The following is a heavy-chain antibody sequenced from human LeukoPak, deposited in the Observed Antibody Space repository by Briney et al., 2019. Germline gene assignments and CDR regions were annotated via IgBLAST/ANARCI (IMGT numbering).Heavy chain of an antibody. CDR3: ARAPAAHNWFDP. Sequence: GASVKVSCKASGGTFSSYAISWVRQAPGQGLEWMGRIIPILGIANYAQKFQGRVTITADKSTSTAYMELRSLRSDDTAVYYCARAPAAHNWFDPWGQGTLVTVSS. CDR2: IIPILGIA. D-gene: IGHD2-2*01. V-gene: IGHV1-69*04. J-gene: IGHJ5*02. CDR1: GGTFSSYA.